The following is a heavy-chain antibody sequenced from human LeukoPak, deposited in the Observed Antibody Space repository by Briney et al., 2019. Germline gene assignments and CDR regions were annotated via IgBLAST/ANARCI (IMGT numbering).Heavy chain of an antibody. CDR3: VREGEYCTGGRCYPVPFEY. CDR1: GFAFNLYE. V-gene: IGHV3-64D*06. J-gene: IGHJ4*02. Sequence: TGGSLRLSCSASGFAFNLYEMHWVRQAPGKGLQYVSAISGNGGTTYHADSVKGRFTISRDNSKDTMYLQMSSLRAEDTAVYYCVREGEYCTGGRCYPVPFEYWGQGTLVTVSS. CDR2: ISGNGGTT. D-gene: IGHD2-15*01.